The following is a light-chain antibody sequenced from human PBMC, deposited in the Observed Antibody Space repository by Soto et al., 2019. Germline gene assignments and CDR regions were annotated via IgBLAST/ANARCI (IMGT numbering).Light chain of an antibody. J-gene: IGKJ5*01. CDR2: GAS. CDR1: QSVSSFY. Sequence: DIVLTQSPGTLSLSPGERATLSCRASQSVSSFYLAWYQQKPGQAPRLLIYGASRRATGIPDRFSGSGSETDFTLTITRLGPEDFAVYYCQQYARSPITFGQGTRLEIK. CDR3: QQYARSPIT. V-gene: IGKV3-20*01.